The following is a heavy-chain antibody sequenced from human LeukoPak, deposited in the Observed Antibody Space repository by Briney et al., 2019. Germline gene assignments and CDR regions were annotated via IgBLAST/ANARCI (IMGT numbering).Heavy chain of an antibody. D-gene: IGHD4/OR15-4a*01. V-gene: IGHV5-51*01. CDR2: IYPGVSDT. CDR3: ARRRSLTYYGMDV. J-gene: IGHJ6*02. CDR1: GYSFSTYW. Sequence: GESLKISCKGSGYSFSTYWIGWVRQMPGKGLEWMGIIYPGVSDTRYSPSSQGQVTISADKSISTAYLQWSSLKASDTAMYYCARRRSLTYYGMDVWGQGTTVTVSS.